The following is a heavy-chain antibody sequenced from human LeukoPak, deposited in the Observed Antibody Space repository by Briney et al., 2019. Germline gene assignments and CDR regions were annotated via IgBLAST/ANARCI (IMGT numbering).Heavy chain of an antibody. CDR3: AKDLGGGVVVVAFDF. J-gene: IGHJ4*02. CDR1: GFTFSSYG. D-gene: IGHD2-15*01. V-gene: IGHV3-30*18. CDR2: ISYDGSNT. Sequence: PGGSLRLSCAASGFTFSSYGMHWVRQAPGKGLEWVAVISYDGSNTYYADSVKGRFTISRDNSKNTLYLQMNSLRAEDTAVDYCAKDLGGGVVVVAFDFWGQGTLVTVSS.